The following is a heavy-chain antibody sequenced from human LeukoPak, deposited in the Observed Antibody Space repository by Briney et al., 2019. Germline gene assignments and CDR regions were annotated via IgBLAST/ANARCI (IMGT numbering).Heavy chain of an antibody. CDR3: TRVPDWVDLTSSATIPFDY. CDR1: GFTFSSYG. V-gene: IGHV3-73*01. Sequence: PGGSLRLSCAASGFTFSSYGMHWVRQASGKGLEWVGRIRSKANSYATAYAASVKGRFTISRDDSKNTAYLQMNSLKTEDTAVYYCTRVPDWVDLTSSATIPFDYWGQGTLVTVSS. CDR2: IRSKANSYAT. J-gene: IGHJ4*02. D-gene: IGHD2-2*01.